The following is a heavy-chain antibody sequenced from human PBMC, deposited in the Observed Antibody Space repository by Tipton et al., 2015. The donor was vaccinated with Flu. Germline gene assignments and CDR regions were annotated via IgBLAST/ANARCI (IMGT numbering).Heavy chain of an antibody. V-gene: IGHV3-30*18. Sequence: SLRLSCAASGFTFSSYGMHWVRQAPGKGLEWVAVISYDGSNKYYADSVKGRFTISRDNSKNTLYLQMNSLRAEDTAVYYCAKVSGSYHASDSYGMDVWGQGTTVTVSS. D-gene: IGHD1-26*01. CDR3: AKVSGSYHASDSYGMDV. CDR1: GFTFSSYG. J-gene: IGHJ6*02. CDR2: ISYDGSNK.